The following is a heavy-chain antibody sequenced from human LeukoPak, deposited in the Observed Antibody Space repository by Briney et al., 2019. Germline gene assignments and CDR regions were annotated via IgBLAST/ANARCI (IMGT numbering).Heavy chain of an antibody. D-gene: IGHD6-13*01. CDR3: ARDSSQPPFDI. CDR1: GGSISSSSYY. V-gene: IGHV4-39*07. Sequence: SETLSLTCTVSGGSISSSSYYWGWIRQPPGKGLEWIGSIYYSGSTYYNPSLKSRVTISVDTSKNQFSLKLSSVTAADTAVYYCARDSSQPPFDIWGQGTMVTVSS. J-gene: IGHJ3*02. CDR2: IYYSGST.